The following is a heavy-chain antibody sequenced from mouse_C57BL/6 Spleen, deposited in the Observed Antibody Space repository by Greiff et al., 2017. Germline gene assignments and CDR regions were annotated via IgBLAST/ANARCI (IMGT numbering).Heavy chain of an antibody. Sequence: VQLQQSGAELVRPGASVKLSCTASGFNFTDDYMHWVKQRPGQGLEWIGWIDPENGDTKYASKFQGKATITADTSSNTAYLQLSSLTSEDTAVYYCADYCGSSDWYLDVWGKGTTVTVSS. CDR2: IDPENGDT. J-gene: IGHJ1*03. V-gene: IGHV14-4*01. CDR3: ADYCGSSDWYLDV. D-gene: IGHD1-1*01. CDR1: GFNFTDDY.